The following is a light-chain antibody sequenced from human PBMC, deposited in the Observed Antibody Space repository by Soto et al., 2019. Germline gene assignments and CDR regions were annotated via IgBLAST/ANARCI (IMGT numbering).Light chain of an antibody. CDR2: WAS. V-gene: IGKV4-1*01. CDR3: QQYYGAPLT. Sequence: DIVMTQSPDSLALSLGERATINCKSSQSVLSSSNNKNYLAWYQQKPGQPPKLLIYWASIRDSGVPDRFSGSGSGTDFTLTISSLQAEDVAVYYCQQYYGAPLTFGGGTKVEI. J-gene: IGKJ4*01. CDR1: QSVLSSSNNKNY.